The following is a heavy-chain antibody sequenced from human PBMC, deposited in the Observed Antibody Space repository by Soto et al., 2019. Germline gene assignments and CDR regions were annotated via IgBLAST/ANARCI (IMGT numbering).Heavy chain of an antibody. J-gene: IGHJ4*02. CDR3: ARHYGDYNGGY. CDR1: GGTFSSYT. Sequence: QVQLVQSGAEVKKPGSSVKVSCKASGGTFSSYTINWVRQAPGQGLEWMGRIIPILGIANSAQKFQGRVTITADKSTSTAYMELSSLRSEDTAVYYCARHYGDYNGGYWGQGTLVTVSS. CDR2: IIPILGIA. D-gene: IGHD4-17*01. V-gene: IGHV1-69*02.